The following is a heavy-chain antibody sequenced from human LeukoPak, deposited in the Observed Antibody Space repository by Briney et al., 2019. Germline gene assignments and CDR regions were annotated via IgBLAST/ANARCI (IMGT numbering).Heavy chain of an antibody. J-gene: IGHJ4*02. CDR2: IRSKANSYAT. Sequence: PGGSLRLSCAASGFTFSGSAMHWVRQASGKGREWVGRIRSKANSYATAYAASVKGRFTISRDDSKNTAYLQMNSLKTEDTAVYYCTSPLGVAGTTYIDYWGQGTLVTVSS. D-gene: IGHD1-1*01. CDR3: TSPLGVAGTTYIDY. V-gene: IGHV3-73*01. CDR1: GFTFSGSA.